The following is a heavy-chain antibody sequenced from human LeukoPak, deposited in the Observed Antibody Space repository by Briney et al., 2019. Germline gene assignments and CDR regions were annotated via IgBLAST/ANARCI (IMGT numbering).Heavy chain of an antibody. CDR2: ISYDGTNK. V-gene: IGHV3-30*03. Sequence: GGSLRLSCAASGFTFSSYGMHWVRQAPGKGLEWVAVISYDGTNKYYADSVKGRFIMSRDNSKNTLYLQMNSLRAEDTAVYYCARDLDLFDYWGQGTLVTVSS. CDR3: ARDLDLFDY. J-gene: IGHJ4*02. CDR1: GFTFSSYG.